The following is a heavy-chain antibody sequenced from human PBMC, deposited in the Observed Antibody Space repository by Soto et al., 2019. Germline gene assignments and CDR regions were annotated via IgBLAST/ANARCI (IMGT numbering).Heavy chain of an antibody. Sequence: SETLSLTCTVSGGPISSYYWSWIRQPPGKGLEWIGYIYYSGSTNYNPSLKSRVTISVDTSKNQFSLKLSSVTAADTAVYYCARDLGGCSSTSCYYGMDVWGQGTTVTVSS. CDR3: ARDLGGCSSTSCYYGMDV. V-gene: IGHV4-59*01. CDR2: IYYSGST. CDR1: GGPISSYY. D-gene: IGHD2-2*01. J-gene: IGHJ6*02.